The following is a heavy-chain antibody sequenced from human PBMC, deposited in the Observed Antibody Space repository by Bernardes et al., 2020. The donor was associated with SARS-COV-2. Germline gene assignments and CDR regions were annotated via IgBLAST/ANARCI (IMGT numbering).Heavy chain of an antibody. Sequence: GGSLRLSCAASGFTFSSFWFSWVRQAPGRGLEWVANIKQDGSEKNYVDSVKGRFTISRDNAKNSLYLQMNSLRADDTAVYYCARDTRGIFDYWGQGTLVTVSS. CDR3: ARDTRGIFDY. J-gene: IGHJ4*02. CDR1: GFTFSSFW. CDR2: IKQDGSEK. D-gene: IGHD2-2*01. V-gene: IGHV3-7*01.